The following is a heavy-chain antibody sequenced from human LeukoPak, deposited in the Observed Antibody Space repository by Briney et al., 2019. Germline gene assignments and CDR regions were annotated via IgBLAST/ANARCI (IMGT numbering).Heavy chain of an antibody. Sequence: GGSLRLSCAASGFTFSDSAMSWVRQAPGKGLEWVSGISGGSGNTNYADSVKGQFTVSRDNSKNTLYLQMNSLRADDTAVYYCAKDGGPTVFYYFDYWGRGTLVTVSS. D-gene: IGHD1-1*01. V-gene: IGHV3-23*01. CDR2: ISGGSGNT. CDR1: GFTFSDSA. J-gene: IGHJ4*02. CDR3: AKDGGPTVFYYFDY.